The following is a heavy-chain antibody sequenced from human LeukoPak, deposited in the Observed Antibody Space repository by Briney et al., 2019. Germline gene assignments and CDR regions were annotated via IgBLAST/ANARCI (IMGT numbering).Heavy chain of an antibody. V-gene: IGHV4-39*01. CDR3: ARSTKFLWFGTYYYYMGV. J-gene: IGHJ6*03. Sequence: NPSESLSLACTVSGGSISSSSYYWGWIRQPPGKGMEWIGRIYYSGSTYDNPSLKSRVTISVDTSKNQFSLKLSSVTASNTALYYCARSTKFLWFGTYYYYMGVWGKGTTVTVSS. CDR2: IYYSGST. D-gene: IGHD3-10*01. CDR1: GGSISSSSYY.